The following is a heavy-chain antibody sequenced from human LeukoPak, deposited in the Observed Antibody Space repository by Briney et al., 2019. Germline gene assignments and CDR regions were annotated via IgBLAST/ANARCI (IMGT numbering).Heavy chain of an antibody. Sequence: GGSLRLFCAASGFTFSSYAMSWVRQAPGKGLEWVSAISGSGDRTYYADSVKGRFAISRDNSKNTLYLQMNSLRAEDTAVYYCAKTLLRYFGPSWDYFDYWGQGTLVTVSS. CDR3: AKTLLRYFGPSWDYFDY. CDR1: GFTFSSYA. CDR2: ISGSGDRT. D-gene: IGHD3-9*01. V-gene: IGHV3-23*01. J-gene: IGHJ4*02.